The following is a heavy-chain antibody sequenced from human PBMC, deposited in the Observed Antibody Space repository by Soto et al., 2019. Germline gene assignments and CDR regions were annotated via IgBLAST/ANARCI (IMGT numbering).Heavy chain of an antibody. Sequence: VGSLRLSCAASGFTFSSYEMNWVRQAPGKGLEWVSYISSSGSTIYYADSVKGRFTISRDNAKNSLYLQMNSLRAEDTAVYYCARDGYYYDSSGYYASSYGMDVWGQGTTVTVSS. CDR2: ISSSGSTI. CDR1: GFTFSSYE. J-gene: IGHJ6*02. V-gene: IGHV3-48*03. CDR3: ARDGYYYDSSGYYASSYGMDV. D-gene: IGHD3-22*01.